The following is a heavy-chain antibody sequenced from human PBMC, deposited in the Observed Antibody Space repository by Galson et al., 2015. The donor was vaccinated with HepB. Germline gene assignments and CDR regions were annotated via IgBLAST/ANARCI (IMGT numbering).Heavy chain of an antibody. CDR1: GFTFSSYG. J-gene: IGHJ3*02. V-gene: IGHV3-33*01. CDR2: IWYDGSNK. CDR3: ARESYYYDSSGSRAFDI. D-gene: IGHD3-22*01. Sequence: SLRLSCAASGFTFSSYGMHWVRQAPGKGLEWVAVIWYDGSNKYYADSVKGRFTISRDNSKNTLYLQMNSLRAEDTAVYYCARESYYYDSSGSRAFDIWGQGTMVTVSS.